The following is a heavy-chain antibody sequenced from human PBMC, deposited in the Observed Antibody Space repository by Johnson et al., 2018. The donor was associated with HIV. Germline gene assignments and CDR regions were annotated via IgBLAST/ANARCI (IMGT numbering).Heavy chain of an antibody. D-gene: IGHD2-15*01. V-gene: IGHV3-7*05. Sequence: VQLVESGGGLVQPGGSLRLSCAASVFTFSSSWMSWVRQAPGKGLEWVANINQDGSEKYSVDSVKGRFTISRDNAENSLYLKMNSLRAEDTAVDYCARVRCSGGTCYRWALGWAFDIWGQGTMVTVSS. J-gene: IGHJ3*02. CDR3: ARVRCSGGTCYRWALGWAFDI. CDR1: VFTFSSSW. CDR2: INQDGSEK.